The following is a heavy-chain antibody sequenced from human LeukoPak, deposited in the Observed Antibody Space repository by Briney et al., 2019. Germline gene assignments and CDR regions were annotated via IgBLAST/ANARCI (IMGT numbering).Heavy chain of an antibody. Sequence: SQTLSLTCTVSGGSISSGDYYWSWIRQPPGKGLEWIGYIYYSGSTYYNPSLKSRVTISVDTSKNQFSLKLSSVTAADTAVYYCARAVSITIFGVVPLNWFDPWGQGTLVTVSS. J-gene: IGHJ5*02. CDR2: IYYSGST. CDR3: ARAVSITIFGVVPLNWFDP. CDR1: GGSISSGDYY. V-gene: IGHV4-30-4*01. D-gene: IGHD3-3*01.